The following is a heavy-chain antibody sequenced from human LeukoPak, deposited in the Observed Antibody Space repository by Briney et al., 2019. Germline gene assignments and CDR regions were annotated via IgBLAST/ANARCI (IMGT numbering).Heavy chain of an antibody. Sequence: PSETLSLTCTVSGGSINNGGYYWSWIRQHPGKGLEWIGYIYYSGSSYYNPSLRSRVTISVDTSKNHFSLKLSFVTVADTAVYYCARNRDGYNSFDYWGQGTLVTVSS. J-gene: IGHJ4*02. CDR1: GGSINNGGYY. CDR2: IYYSGSS. V-gene: IGHV4-31*03. D-gene: IGHD5-24*01. CDR3: ARNRDGYNSFDY.